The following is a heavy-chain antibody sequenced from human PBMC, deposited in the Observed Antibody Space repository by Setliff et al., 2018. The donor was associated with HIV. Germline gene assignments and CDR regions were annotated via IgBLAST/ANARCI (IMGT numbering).Heavy chain of an antibody. CDR1: GDSISRRIYY. CDR2: FYYSGSS. CDR3: AKLLPAADMAREIDS. V-gene: IGHV4-39*01. J-gene: IGHJ4*02. Sequence: PSETLSLTCTVSGDSISRRIYYWGWIRQPPGKGLEWIGNFYYSGSSHYNPSLKSRVTISVDTSKNQFSLKLISVSAADTAVYHCAKLLPAADMAREIDSWGQGTLVTVSS. D-gene: IGHD2-2*01.